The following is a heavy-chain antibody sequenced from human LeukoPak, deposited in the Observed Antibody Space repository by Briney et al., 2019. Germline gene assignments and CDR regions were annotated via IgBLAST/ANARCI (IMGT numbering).Heavy chain of an antibody. D-gene: IGHD6-19*01. CDR3: VRVLPTIGSGWYGDAFDI. CDR1: GFTLKTFW. J-gene: IGHJ3*02. V-gene: IGHV3-74*03. CDR2: INTEGEV. Sequence: GGSLRLSCVVSGFTLKTFWMHWVRQVPGKGPVWISRINTEGEVTYADSVKGRFTMSRDNAKNELSLQMNSLGTDDTGAYYCVRVLPTIGSGWYGDAFDIWGQGTLVTVAS.